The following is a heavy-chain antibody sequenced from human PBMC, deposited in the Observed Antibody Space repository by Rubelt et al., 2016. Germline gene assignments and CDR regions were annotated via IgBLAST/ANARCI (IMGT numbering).Heavy chain of an antibody. J-gene: IGHJ6*02. CDR2: ISSGSSAI. Sequence: QLGMRGGGLVQPGGSLRLSCAASGFSFSDYNMKWVRQAPGKGLEWISYISSGSSAIFYADSVKGRFAVSRDNANNSLYLQMNSLRAEDTAMYYCAKTVGEYYYYYGMDVWGQGTTVTVSS. D-gene: IGHD3-10*01. V-gene: IGHV3-48*04. CDR3: AKTVGEYYYYYGMDV. CDR1: GFSFSDYN.